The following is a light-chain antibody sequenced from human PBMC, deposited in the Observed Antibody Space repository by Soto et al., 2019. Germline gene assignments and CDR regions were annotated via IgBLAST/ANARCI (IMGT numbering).Light chain of an antibody. CDR3: SSFTISRNTVI. CDR2: DVN. V-gene: IGLV2-14*01. J-gene: IGLJ2*01. CDR1: SSDVDGYSY. Sequence: QSALTQPASVSGSPGQSITISCTGTSSDVDGYSYVSWYQYHPGKAPKLMIYDVNNRPSGVSNRFSGSKSGNTASLTISGLQAEDEADYYCSSFTISRNTVIFGGGTKLTVL.